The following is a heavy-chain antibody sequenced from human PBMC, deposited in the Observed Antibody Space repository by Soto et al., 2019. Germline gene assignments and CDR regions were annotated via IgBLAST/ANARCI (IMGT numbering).Heavy chain of an antibody. CDR3: AKASSGYDSSGYYYETLYYYYGMDV. CDR1: GFTFSSYG. CDR2: ISYDGSNK. D-gene: IGHD3-22*01. J-gene: IGHJ6*02. Sequence: GGSLRLSCAASGFTFSSYGMHWVRQAPGKGLEWVAVISYDGSNKYYADSVKGRFTISRDNSKNTLYLQMNSLRAEDTAVYYCAKASSGYDSSGYYYETLYYYYGMDVWGQGTTVTVSS. V-gene: IGHV3-30*18.